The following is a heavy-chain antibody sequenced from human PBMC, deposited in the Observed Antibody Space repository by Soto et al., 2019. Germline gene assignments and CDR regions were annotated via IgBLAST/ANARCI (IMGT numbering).Heavy chain of an antibody. J-gene: IGHJ6*02. CDR2: IWYDGSNK. V-gene: IGHV3-33*06. D-gene: IGHD3-3*01. Sequence: PGGSLRLSCAASGFTFSSYGMHWVRQAPGKGLEWVAVIWYDGSNKYYADSVKGRFTISRDNSKNTLYLQMNSLRAEDTAVYYCAKCPKDWSGYPPYYYGMDVWCQGTTVTVSS. CDR1: GFTFSSYG. CDR3: AKCPKDWSGYPPYYYGMDV.